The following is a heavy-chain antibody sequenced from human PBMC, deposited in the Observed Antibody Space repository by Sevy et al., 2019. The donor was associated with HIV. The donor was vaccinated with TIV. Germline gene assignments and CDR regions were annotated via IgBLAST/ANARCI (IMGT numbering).Heavy chain of an antibody. V-gene: IGHV4-4*07. CDR3: ARAGCSGGIRYYYYYGMDV. CDR2: IYTSGST. Sequence: SEILSLTCTVSGGSISSYYWSWIRQPAGKGLEWIGRIYTSGSTNYNPSLKSRVTMSVDTSKNQFSLKLSSVTAADTAVYDCARAGCSGGIRYYYYYGMDVWGQGTMVTVSS. J-gene: IGHJ6*02. D-gene: IGHD2-15*01. CDR1: GGSISSYY.